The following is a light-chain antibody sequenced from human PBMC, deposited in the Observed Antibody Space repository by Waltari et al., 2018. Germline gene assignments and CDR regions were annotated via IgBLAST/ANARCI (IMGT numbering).Light chain of an antibody. CDR3: QQYYGTPPT. J-gene: IGKJ1*01. CDR1: QSILYSSNNKNY. Sequence: DIVMTQFPDSLAVSLGERASINCKSRQSILYSSNNKNYLAWYQQKPGQSPKLLIYWASTRESGVPDLFSVSGSGTDFTLTFSSLQAEEVSVYYCQQYYGTPPTFGRGTKVEI. CDR2: WAS. V-gene: IGKV4-1*01.